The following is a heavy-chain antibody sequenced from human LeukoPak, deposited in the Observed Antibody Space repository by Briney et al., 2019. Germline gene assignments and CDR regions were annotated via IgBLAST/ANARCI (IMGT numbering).Heavy chain of an antibody. CDR2: ISYDGSNK. J-gene: IGHJ4*02. D-gene: IGHD3-16*01. Sequence: GGSLRLSCAASGFTFSSYAMHWVRQAPGKGLEWVAVISYDGSNKYYADSVKGRFTISRDNSKNTLYLQMNSLRAEDTAVYYCAKDIWSQIPYYFDYWGQGTLVTVSS. CDR1: GFTFSSYA. CDR3: AKDIWSQIPYYFDY. V-gene: IGHV3-30*04.